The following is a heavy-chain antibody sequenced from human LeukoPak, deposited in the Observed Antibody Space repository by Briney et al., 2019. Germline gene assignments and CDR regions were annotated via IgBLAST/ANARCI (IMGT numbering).Heavy chain of an antibody. D-gene: IGHD5-18*01. J-gene: IGHJ4*02. Sequence: GSLRLSCAASGFTFSSYAMSWVRQAPGKGLEWVSAISGSGGSTYYADSVKGRFTISRDNSKNTLYLQMNSLRAEDTAVYYCARDKDTAMALDYWGQGTLVTVSS. V-gene: IGHV3-23*01. CDR3: ARDKDTAMALDY. CDR2: ISGSGGST. CDR1: GFTFSSYA.